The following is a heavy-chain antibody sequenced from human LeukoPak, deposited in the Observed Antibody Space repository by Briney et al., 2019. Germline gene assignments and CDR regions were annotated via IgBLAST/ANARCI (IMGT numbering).Heavy chain of an antibody. CDR2: INPNSGGT. CDR3: ARDPWHTEVGATPGD. J-gene: IGHJ4*02. Sequence: GASVKVSCKASGYTFTSYYMHWVRQAPGQGLEWMGWINPNSGGTNYAQKFQDRVTMTRDTSISTAYMELSRLRSDDTAVYYCARDPWHTEVGATPGDWGQGTLVTVSS. D-gene: IGHD1-26*01. V-gene: IGHV1-2*02. CDR1: GYTFTSYY.